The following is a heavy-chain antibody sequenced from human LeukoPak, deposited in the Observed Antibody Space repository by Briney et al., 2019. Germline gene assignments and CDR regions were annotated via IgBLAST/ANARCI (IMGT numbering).Heavy chain of an antibody. CDR2: LGRSGENT. D-gene: IGHD2/OR15-2a*01. J-gene: IGHJ6*02. CDR3: VKDRPCKICLPMDA. Sequence: QPGGSLRLSCAASGFTFTGYSMSWVRQAPGKGLEWVSGLGRSGENTYHADSVRGRFTISRDNSKDMVYLQMNSLRAEDTAIYYCVKDRPCKICLPMDAWGQGTTVTVSS. CDR1: GFTFTGYS. V-gene: IGHV3-23*01.